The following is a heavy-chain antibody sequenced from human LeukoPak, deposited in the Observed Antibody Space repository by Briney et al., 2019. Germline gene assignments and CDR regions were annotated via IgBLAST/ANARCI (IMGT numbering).Heavy chain of an antibody. CDR1: GFTFSSYG. V-gene: IGHV3-33*01. J-gene: IGHJ4*02. Sequence: GGSLRLSCAASGFTFSSYGMHWVRQAPGKGLEWVAVIWYDGSNKYYADSVKGRFTISRDNSKNTLYLQMNSLRAEDTAVYYCARRCGGDCYEYDYWGQGTLVTVSS. CDR2: IWYDGSNK. D-gene: IGHD2-21*02. CDR3: ARRCGGDCYEYDY.